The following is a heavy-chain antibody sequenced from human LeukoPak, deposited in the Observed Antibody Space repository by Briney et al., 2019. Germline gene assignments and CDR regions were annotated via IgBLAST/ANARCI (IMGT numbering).Heavy chain of an antibody. CDR1: GYTFTGYY. CDR3: AGDLYYYDSSGGGPWDAFDI. CDR2: INPNSGGT. Sequence: GASVKVSCKASGYTFTGYYMHWVRQPPGQGLEWMGLINPNSGGTNYAQKFQGRVTMTRDTSISTAYMELSRLRSDDTAVYYCAGDLYYYDSSGGGPWDAFDIWGQGTMVTVSS. D-gene: IGHD3-22*01. J-gene: IGHJ3*02. V-gene: IGHV1-2*02.